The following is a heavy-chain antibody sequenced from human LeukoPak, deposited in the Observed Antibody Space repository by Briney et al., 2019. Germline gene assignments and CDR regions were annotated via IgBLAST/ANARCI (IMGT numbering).Heavy chain of an antibody. V-gene: IGHV1-8*01. Sequence: SVKVSCKASGYTFTSYDINWVRQATGQGLEWMGWMNPNSGNTGYAQKFQGRVTMTRNTSISTAYMELSSLRSEDTAVYYCARVLHGGNPIVDWFDPWGQGTLVTVSS. J-gene: IGHJ5*02. CDR1: GYTFTSYD. CDR2: MNPNSGNT. CDR3: ARVLHGGNPIVDWFDP. D-gene: IGHD4-23*01.